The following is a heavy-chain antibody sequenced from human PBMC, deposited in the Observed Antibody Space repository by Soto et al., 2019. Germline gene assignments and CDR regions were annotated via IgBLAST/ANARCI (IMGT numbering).Heavy chain of an antibody. Sequence: ASVKVSCKASGYTFTGYYMHWVRQAPGQGLEWMGWINPNSGGTNYAQKFQGWVTMTRDTSISPAYMERSRLRSDDTAVYYCAREQTYCSSTSCYSGPLGEGAGYYYYGMDVWGQGTTVTVSS. CDR2: INPNSGGT. D-gene: IGHD2-2*01. CDR1: GYTFTGYY. V-gene: IGHV1-2*04. J-gene: IGHJ6*02. CDR3: AREQTYCSSTSCYSGPLGEGAGYYYYGMDV.